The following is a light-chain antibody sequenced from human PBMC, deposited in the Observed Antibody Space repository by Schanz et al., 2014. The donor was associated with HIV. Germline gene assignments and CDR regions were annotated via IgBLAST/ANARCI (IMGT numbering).Light chain of an antibody. CDR2: DVT. V-gene: IGLV2-11*01. Sequence: QSALTQPPSASGSPGQSVTVSCTGTNSDVGGYNYVSWYQQHPGKAPKLMIYDVTKRPSGVPDRFSGSKSGNTASLTISGLQAEDEADYYCCSYAGSYTFVVFGGGTKLTVL. J-gene: IGLJ3*02. CDR3: CSYAGSYTFVV. CDR1: NSDVGGYNY.